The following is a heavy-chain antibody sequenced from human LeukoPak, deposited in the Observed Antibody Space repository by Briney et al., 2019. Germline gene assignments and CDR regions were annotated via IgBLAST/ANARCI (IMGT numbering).Heavy chain of an antibody. Sequence: GGTLRLSCAGSGFTFSSYGMSWVRQAPGKGLEWVSAISGSGGSTYYADSVKGRFTISRDNSKNTLYLQMNSLRAEDTAVYYCAKDGGEYYDILTGYYPRLYYMDVWGKGTTVTISS. CDR2: ISGSGGST. V-gene: IGHV3-23*01. J-gene: IGHJ6*03. D-gene: IGHD3-9*01. CDR3: AKDGGEYYDILTGYYPRLYYMDV. CDR1: GFTFSSYG.